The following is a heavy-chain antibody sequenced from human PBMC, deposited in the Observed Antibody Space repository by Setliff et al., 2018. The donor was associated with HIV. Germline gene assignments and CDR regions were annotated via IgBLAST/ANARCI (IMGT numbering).Heavy chain of an antibody. CDR1: GGSISSGGYY. CDR3: ASCIAAAGWTYYYYMDV. V-gene: IGHV4-31*01. Sequence: ASETLSLTCTVSGGSISSGGYYWSWIRQLPGKGLECIGYIYYSGSTYYNPSLKSLVTISVDTSKNQFSLKLSSVTAADTAVYYCASCIAAAGWTYYYYMDVWGKGTTVTVSS. J-gene: IGHJ6*03. CDR2: IYYSGST. D-gene: IGHD6-13*01.